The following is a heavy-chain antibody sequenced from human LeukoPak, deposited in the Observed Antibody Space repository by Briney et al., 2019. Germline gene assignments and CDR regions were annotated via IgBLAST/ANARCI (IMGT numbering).Heavy chain of an antibody. CDR2: INPDSGGT. J-gene: IGHJ4*02. CDR3: ARVASAVYSDY. V-gene: IGHV1-2*02. Sequence: ASVKVSCKASGYTFTVYYIHWVRQAPGQGLEWMGWINPDSGGTNYAQIFQGRVTMTRDTSISTAYMELNRLRSDDTAVYYCARVASAVYSDYWGQGTLVTVSS. CDR1: GYTFTVYY.